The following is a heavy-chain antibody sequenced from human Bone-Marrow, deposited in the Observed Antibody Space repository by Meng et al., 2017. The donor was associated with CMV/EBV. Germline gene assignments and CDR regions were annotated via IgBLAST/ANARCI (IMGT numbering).Heavy chain of an antibody. J-gene: IGHJ4*02. Sequence: GESLKISCAASGFTFSDYAMSWVRQAPGKGLEWVSAISGSGVSTYYADSVKGRLTISRDNSKNTLFLQMNSLRAEDTAVYYCARVRREEWELSFDYWGQGTPVTVSS. CDR2: ISGSGVST. CDR3: ARVRREEWELSFDY. CDR1: GFTFSDYA. D-gene: IGHD1-26*01. V-gene: IGHV3-23*01.